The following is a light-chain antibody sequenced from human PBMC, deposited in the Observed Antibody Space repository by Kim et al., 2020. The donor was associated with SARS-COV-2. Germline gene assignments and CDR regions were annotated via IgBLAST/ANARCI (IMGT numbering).Light chain of an antibody. J-gene: IGKJ1*01. Sequence: ASVGASVTIPCRASQGISNFLVWYQQKPGKVPKVLIYPASTLQSGVPSRFSGSGSGTEFTLTISSLQPEDAATYYCQKYSTAPWTFGQGTKVDIK. CDR1: QGISNF. CDR2: PAS. V-gene: IGKV1-27*01. CDR3: QKYSTAPWT.